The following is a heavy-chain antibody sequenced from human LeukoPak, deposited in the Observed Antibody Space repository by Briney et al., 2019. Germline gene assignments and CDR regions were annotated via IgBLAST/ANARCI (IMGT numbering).Heavy chain of an antibody. CDR3: ARDFRTQLDGYSPPYHFDY. CDR2: ISSSSSHI. J-gene: IGHJ4*02. Sequence: GGSLRLSCEAFGFTFSTHSMSWVRQAPGKRLEWVSSISSSSSHIYYADSMKGRFTVSRGNAKNSLFLQMNSLRAEDTAVYYCARDFRTQLDGYSPPYHFDYWGQGALVTVSS. D-gene: IGHD5-24*01. V-gene: IGHV3-21*01. CDR1: GFTFSTHS.